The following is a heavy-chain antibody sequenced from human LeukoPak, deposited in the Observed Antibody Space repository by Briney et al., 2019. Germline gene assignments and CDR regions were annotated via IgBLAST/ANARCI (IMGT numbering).Heavy chain of an antibody. D-gene: IGHD3/OR15-3a*01. Sequence: SETLSLTCTVSGGSISSSSYYWGWIRQPPGKGLEWIGSIYYSGSTYYNPSLKSRVTMSLDTSKNQFSLRLSSVTAADTAVYYCARDNPGLGVDYWGQGTLVTVSS. CDR1: GGSISSSSYY. V-gene: IGHV4-39*07. J-gene: IGHJ4*02. CDR3: ARDNPGLGVDY. CDR2: IYYSGST.